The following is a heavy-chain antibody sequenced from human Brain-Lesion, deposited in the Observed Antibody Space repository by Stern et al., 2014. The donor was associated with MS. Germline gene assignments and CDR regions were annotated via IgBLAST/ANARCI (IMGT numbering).Heavy chain of an antibody. D-gene: IGHD3/OR15-3a*01. J-gene: IGHJ4*02. CDR3: ARSPVLIFEGYYFDY. CDR2: VYYSGNT. CDR1: GGSMTSSSFF. Sequence: VQLVESGPGLVKPSETLSLTCSVSGGSMTSSSFFWGWIRQPPGKGLEWIGNVYYSGNTYYNSSLKSRVTISIDASKNQISLKLRVVTAADMAVYYCARSPVLIFEGYYFDYWGQGTLVTVSS. V-gene: IGHV4-39*01.